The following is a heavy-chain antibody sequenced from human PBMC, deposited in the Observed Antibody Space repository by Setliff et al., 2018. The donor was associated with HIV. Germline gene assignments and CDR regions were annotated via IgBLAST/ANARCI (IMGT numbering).Heavy chain of an antibody. CDR1: GYSISSGYY. CDR3: ATSWRDGYPGDY. D-gene: IGHD5-12*01. Sequence: NPSETLSLTCAVSGYSISSGYYWGWIRQPPGKGLEWIGSMYHSGSTYYNPSLKSRVTISVDTSKNQFSLKLSSVTAEDTAVYYCATSWRDGYPGDYWGQGTLVTVS. J-gene: IGHJ4*02. CDR2: MYHSGST. V-gene: IGHV4-38-2*01.